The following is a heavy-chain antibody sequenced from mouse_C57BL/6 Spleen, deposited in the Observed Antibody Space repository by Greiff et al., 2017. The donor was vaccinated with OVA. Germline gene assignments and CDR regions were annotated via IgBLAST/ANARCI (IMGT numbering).Heavy chain of an antibody. J-gene: IGHJ4*01. CDR2: VSYDGSN. V-gene: IGHV3-6*01. Sequence: EVKLQESGPGLVKPSQSLSLTCSVTGYSITSGYYWNWIRQFPGNKLEWMGYVSYDGSNNSNPSLKNRISITRDTSKNQFFLKLNSVTTEDTATYYCARDRSPTVVATDAMDYWGQGTSVTVSS. CDR1: GYSITSGYY. D-gene: IGHD1-1*01. CDR3: ARDRSPTVVATDAMDY.